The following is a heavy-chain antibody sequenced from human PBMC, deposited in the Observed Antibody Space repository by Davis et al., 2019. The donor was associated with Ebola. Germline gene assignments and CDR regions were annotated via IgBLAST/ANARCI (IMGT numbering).Heavy chain of an antibody. D-gene: IGHD2-21*02. V-gene: IGHV1-3*01. Sequence: AASVKVSCKASGYTFSSYAMQWVRQAPGQRLEWMGWINAGNGNSKYSQKFQGRVTITRDTSASTAYMELSSLRSEDTAVYYCARSRGVTNYYYDGMDVWGQGTTVTVSS. CDR2: INAGNGNS. CDR1: GYTFSSYA. J-gene: IGHJ6*02. CDR3: ARSRGVTNYYYDGMDV.